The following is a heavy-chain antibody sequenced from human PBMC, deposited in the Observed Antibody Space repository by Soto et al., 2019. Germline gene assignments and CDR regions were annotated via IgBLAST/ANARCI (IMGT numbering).Heavy chain of an antibody. D-gene: IGHD1-26*01. V-gene: IGHV3-64D*08. Sequence: PGGSLRLSCSASGFTFSSYAMHWVRQAPGKGQEYVSAISSNGGSTYYADSVKGRFTISRDNSKNTLYLQMSSLSAEDTAVYYSGKSQWQLLESVFDIWGQARMVTVSS. CDR2: ISSNGGST. J-gene: IGHJ3*02. CDR3: GKSQWQLLESVFDI. CDR1: GFTFSSYA.